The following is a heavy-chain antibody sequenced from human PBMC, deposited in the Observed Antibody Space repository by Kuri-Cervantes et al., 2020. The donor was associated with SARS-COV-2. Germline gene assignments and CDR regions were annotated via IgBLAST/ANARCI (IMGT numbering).Heavy chain of an antibody. D-gene: IGHD3-3*01. Sequence: SETLSLTCTVSGASISSSSYYWDWNRQPPGKGLEWIGSIYYTGSTYYNPSLKSRVTISVDTSKNQFSLKVNSVTAADTTVYYCARDLSLATYYDFWSGLYYFDYWGQGILVTVSS. CDR3: ARDLSLATYYDFWSGLYYFDY. J-gene: IGHJ4*02. V-gene: IGHV4-39*02. CDR2: IYYTGST. CDR1: GASISSSSYY.